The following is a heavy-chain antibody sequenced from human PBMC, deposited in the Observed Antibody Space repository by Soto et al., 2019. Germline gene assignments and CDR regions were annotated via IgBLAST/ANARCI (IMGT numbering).Heavy chain of an antibody. Sequence: SETLSLTCRVAGGYISSYCWSWIRQTPGKGLEWIGYIYYRGSTNYNPSLKSRVTISVDTSKNQFSLKLNSMTAADTAVYYCARHNYGSGSTYFDYWGQGTLVTVSS. J-gene: IGHJ4*02. V-gene: IGHV4-59*08. CDR2: IYYRGST. CDR3: ARHNYGSGSTYFDY. D-gene: IGHD3-10*01. CDR1: GGYISSYC.